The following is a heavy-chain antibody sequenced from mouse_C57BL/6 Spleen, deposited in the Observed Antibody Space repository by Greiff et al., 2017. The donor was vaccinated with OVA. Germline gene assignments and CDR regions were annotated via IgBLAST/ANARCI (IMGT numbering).Heavy chain of an antibody. CDR2: ISDGGSYT. J-gene: IGHJ4*01. CDR1: GFTFSSYA. Sequence: EVQGVESGGGLVKPGGSLKLSCAASGFTFSSYAMSWVRQTPEKRLEWVATISDGGSYTYYPDNVKGRFTISRDNAKNNLYLQMSHPKSEDTAMYYCARDNYGSSYSAMDYWGQGTSVTVSS. V-gene: IGHV5-4*01. D-gene: IGHD1-1*01. CDR3: ARDNYGSSYSAMDY.